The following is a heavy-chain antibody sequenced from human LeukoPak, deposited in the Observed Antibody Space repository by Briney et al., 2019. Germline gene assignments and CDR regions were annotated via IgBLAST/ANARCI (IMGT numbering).Heavy chain of an antibody. Sequence: KAGGSLRLSCAASGFTFSNYYMSWIRQAPGKGLEWVSYTSSSSSHTNYADSVKGRFTISRDNAKNSLYLQMNSLRAEDTAVYYCARAASRGYSYGFDYWGQGTLVTVSS. D-gene: IGHD5-18*01. CDR2: TSSSSSHT. CDR1: GFTFSNYY. CDR3: ARAASRGYSYGFDY. V-gene: IGHV3-11*05. J-gene: IGHJ4*02.